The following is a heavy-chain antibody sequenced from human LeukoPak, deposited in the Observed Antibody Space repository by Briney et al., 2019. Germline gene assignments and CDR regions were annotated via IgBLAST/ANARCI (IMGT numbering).Heavy chain of an antibody. CDR2: LSGNAGRP. D-gene: IGHD1-26*01. CDR3: AKDHRDSGNYYYYYGLDV. V-gene: IGHV3-23*01. J-gene: IGHJ6*02. CDR1: RFTFSSYA. Sequence: GGSLRLSCAASRFTFSSYAMSWVRQAPGKGLEWVSSLSGNAGRPYYADSVKGRFTISRDNSKNTLYLQMNSLRAEDTAVYYCAKDHRDSGNYYYYYGLDVWGQGTMVTVSS.